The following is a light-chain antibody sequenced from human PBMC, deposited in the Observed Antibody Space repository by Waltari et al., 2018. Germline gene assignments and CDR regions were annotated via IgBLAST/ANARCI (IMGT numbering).Light chain of an antibody. CDR2: GAS. V-gene: IGKV3-20*01. Sequence: ETVLTQSPGTLSLSPGQRATLSCRASQSVAWYQQKPGQAPRLLVYGASTRATGIPDRFSGNGFGTDFTLTISRLEPEDSAIYYCQQPGRSPTFGQGTKVEIK. CDR1: QSV. CDR3: QQPGRSPT. J-gene: IGKJ1*01.